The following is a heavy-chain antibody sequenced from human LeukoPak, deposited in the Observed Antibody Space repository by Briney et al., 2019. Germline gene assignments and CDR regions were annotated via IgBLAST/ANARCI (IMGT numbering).Heavy chain of an antibody. V-gene: IGHV1-2*04. D-gene: IGHD3-10*01. J-gene: IGHJ5*02. CDR3: ARDHNHYYYGSGVSGGWFDP. CDR1: GYTFTGYY. Sequence: ASVKVTCKASGYTFTGYYMHWVRQAPGQGLEWMGWINPNSGGTNYAQKFQGWVTMTRDTSISTAYMELSRLSSVTAADTAVYYCARDHNHYYYGSGVSGGWFDPWGQGTLVTVSS. CDR2: INPNSGGT.